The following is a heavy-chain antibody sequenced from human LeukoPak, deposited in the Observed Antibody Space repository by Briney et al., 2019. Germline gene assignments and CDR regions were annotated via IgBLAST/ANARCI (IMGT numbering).Heavy chain of an antibody. CDR3: ARSYGHSIDY. CDR1: GFTFSSYW. D-gene: IGHD3-10*01. CDR2: IKQDGSGQ. J-gene: IGHJ4*02. Sequence: GGSLRLSCAASGFTFSSYWMNWARQAPGKGLERAATIKQDGSGQYYVDSVKGRFTISRDNAQNSLYLQMNNLRAEDTAVYYCARSYGHSIDYWGQGTLVTVSS. V-gene: IGHV3-7*01.